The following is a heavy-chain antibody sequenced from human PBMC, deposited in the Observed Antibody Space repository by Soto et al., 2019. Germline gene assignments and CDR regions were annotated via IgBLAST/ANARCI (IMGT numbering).Heavy chain of an antibody. CDR2: IYYSEST. CDR3: ARSPRSSSGGLKFDY. J-gene: IGHJ4*02. CDR1: GGSLSSYC. Sequence: SETLSITWTVAGGSLSSYCWSWIRQPPGKRLEWIGYIYYSESTNYRPSLTRRVSKTVDSSKNQFSLKLSSVTAADTAVYYCARSPRSSSGGLKFDYWGQGTLVTVSS. V-gene: IGHV4-59*01. D-gene: IGHD6-13*01.